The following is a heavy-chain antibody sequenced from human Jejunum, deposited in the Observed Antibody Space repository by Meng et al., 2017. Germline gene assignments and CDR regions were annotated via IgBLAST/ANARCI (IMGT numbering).Heavy chain of an antibody. D-gene: IGHD1-26*01. CDR3: AKVPGVGATPSFYFDY. J-gene: IGHJ4*02. CDR2: FSGSGGST. V-gene: IGHV3-23*01. CDR1: GFTFSSYA. Sequence: GESLKISCAATGFTFSSYAMSWVRLAPGKGLEWVSSFSGSGGSTYYADSVKGRFTISRDNSKNTLYLQMTSLRAEDTAVYYCAKVPGVGATPSFYFDYWGQGTLVTVSS.